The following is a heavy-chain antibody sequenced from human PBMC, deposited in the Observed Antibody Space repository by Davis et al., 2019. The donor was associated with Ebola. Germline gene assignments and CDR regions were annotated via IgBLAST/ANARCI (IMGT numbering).Heavy chain of an antibody. Sequence: MPSETLSLTCAVYGGSFSGYYWSWIRQPPGKGLEWIGEINHSGSTNYNPSLKSRVTISVDTSKNQFSLKLSSVTAADTAVYYCARHKGRVRYYGMDVWGQGTTV. CDR1: GGSFSGYY. CDR3: ARHKGRVRYYGMDV. CDR2: INHSGST. J-gene: IGHJ6*02. V-gene: IGHV4-34*01.